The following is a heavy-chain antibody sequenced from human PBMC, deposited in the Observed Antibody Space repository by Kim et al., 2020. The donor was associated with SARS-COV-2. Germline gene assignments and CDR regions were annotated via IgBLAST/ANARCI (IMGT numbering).Heavy chain of an antibody. V-gene: IGHV1-69*13. D-gene: IGHD3-3*01. Sequence: SVKVSCKASGGTFSSYAISWVRQAPGQGLEWMGGIIPIFGTANYAQKFQGRVTINADESTSTAYMELSSLRSEDTAVYYCARNPSTLWTKELYDAFDIWGQGTMVTVSS. CDR1: GGTFSSYA. J-gene: IGHJ3*02. CDR2: IIPIFGTA. CDR3: ARNPSTLWTKELYDAFDI.